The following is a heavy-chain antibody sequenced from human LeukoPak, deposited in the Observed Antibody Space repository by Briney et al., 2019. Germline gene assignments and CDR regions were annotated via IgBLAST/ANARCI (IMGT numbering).Heavy chain of an antibody. J-gene: IGHJ2*01. CDR2: IYPGDSNT. V-gene: IGHV5-51*01. CDR1: GYSFASYW. Sequence: ESLKISCKGSGYSFASYWIGWVRQMPGKGLEWMGIIYPGDSNTRYSPSFQGQVTISADKSISTAYLHWSSLEASDTAMYYCARQEGRPYYFDVWGRGTLVTVSS. CDR3: ARQEGRPYYFDV.